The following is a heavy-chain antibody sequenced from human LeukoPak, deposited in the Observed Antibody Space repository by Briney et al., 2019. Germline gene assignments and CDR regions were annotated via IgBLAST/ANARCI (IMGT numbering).Heavy chain of an antibody. D-gene: IGHD3-22*01. J-gene: IGHJ3*02. CDR3: AKDQNRYYYDSSGYAIDAFDI. CDR2: ISNSGGST. CDR1: GFTFSRFG. Sequence: GGTLRLSCAASGFTFSRFGVSWVRQAPGKGLEWVSAISNSGGSTYYADSVKGRFAISRDNSKNTLYLQMNSLRAEDTAVYYCAKDQNRYYYDSSGYAIDAFDIWGQGTMVTVSS. V-gene: IGHV3-23*01.